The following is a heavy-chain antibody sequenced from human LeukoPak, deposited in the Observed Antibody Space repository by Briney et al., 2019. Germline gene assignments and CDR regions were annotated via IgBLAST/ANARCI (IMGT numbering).Heavy chain of an antibody. J-gene: IGHJ5*02. CDR1: GYTFTSYY. D-gene: IGHD2-2*01. CDR2: INPSGGSA. CDR3: VRDSSSSSLADP. Sequence: ASVKDSFKASGYTFTSYYMHWVRPAPGQGLEGMGIINPSGGSATYAQKFQGRVTMTRDTSTSTVYMDLSSLRSEDAAVYYCVRDSSSSSLADPWGQGTLVTVSS. V-gene: IGHV1-46*01.